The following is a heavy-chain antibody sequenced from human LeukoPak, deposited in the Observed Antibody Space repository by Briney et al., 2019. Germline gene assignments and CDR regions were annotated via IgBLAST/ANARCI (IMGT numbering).Heavy chain of an antibody. Sequence: GGSLRLSCAASGFTYSNYAMNWVRQAPGKGLEWVSSISGGGGNTHYADSVKGRFTISRDNAKNSLYLQMNSLRAEDTAVYYCARQGYDYVWGSYRRPNYFDYWGQGTLVTVSS. CDR2: ISGGGGNT. J-gene: IGHJ4*02. D-gene: IGHD3-16*02. V-gene: IGHV3-23*01. CDR3: ARQGYDYVWGSYRRPNYFDY. CDR1: GFTYSNYA.